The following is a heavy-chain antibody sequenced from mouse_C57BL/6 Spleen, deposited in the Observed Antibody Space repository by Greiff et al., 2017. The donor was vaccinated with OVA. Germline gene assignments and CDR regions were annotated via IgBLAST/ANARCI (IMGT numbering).Heavy chain of an antibody. CDR1: GFSLTSYA. J-gene: IGHJ3*01. CDR3: ARNPTTGTGFAY. V-gene: IGHV2-9-1*01. D-gene: IGHD4-1*01. Sequence: VQGVESGPGLVAPSQSLSITCTVSGFSLTSYAISWVRQPPGKGLEWLGVIWTGGGTNYNSAPKSRLSISKDNSKSQVFLKMNSLQTDDTARYYCARNPTTGTGFAYWGQGTLVTVSA. CDR2: IWTGGGT.